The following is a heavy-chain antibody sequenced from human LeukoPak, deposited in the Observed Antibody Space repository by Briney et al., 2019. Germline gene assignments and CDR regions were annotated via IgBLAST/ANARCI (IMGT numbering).Heavy chain of an antibody. D-gene: IGHD5-12*01. CDR1: GFTFSDYY. J-gene: IGHJ4*02. CDR2: IYSGGST. Sequence: PGGSLRLSCAASGFTFSDYYMSWVRQAPGKGLEWVSVIYSGGSTFYADSVKGRFTISRHNSRNTLYLQMNSLRAEDTAVYYCGYSGYDFPFDYWGQGTLVTVSS. CDR3: GYSGYDFPFDY. V-gene: IGHV3-53*04.